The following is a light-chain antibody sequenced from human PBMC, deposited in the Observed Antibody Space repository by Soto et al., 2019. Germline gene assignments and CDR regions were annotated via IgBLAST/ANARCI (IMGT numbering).Light chain of an antibody. CDR1: SSDVGGYNY. J-gene: IGLJ1*01. Sequence: QSALTQPASMSGSPGQSITISCTGTSSDVGGYNYVSWYQHHPGKAPKLIIYDVSNRPSGVSIRFSGSKSDNTASLTISGLQPEDEADYHCSSYTTSNTRQIVFGTGTKVPS. CDR3: SSYTTSNTRQIV. CDR2: DVS. V-gene: IGLV2-14*03.